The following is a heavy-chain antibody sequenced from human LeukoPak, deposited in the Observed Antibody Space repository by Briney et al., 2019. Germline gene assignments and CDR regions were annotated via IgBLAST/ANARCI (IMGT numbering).Heavy chain of an antibody. CDR3: ARGQGGSSGWYLLDY. CDR1: GGSFSGYY. Sequence: SETLSLTCAVYGGSFSGYYWSWIRQPPGKGLEWIGEINHSGSTNYNPSLKSRVTISVDTSKNQFSLKLSSVTAADTAVYYCARGQGGSSGWYLLDYWGQGTLVTVSS. J-gene: IGHJ4*02. CDR2: INHSGST. D-gene: IGHD6-19*01. V-gene: IGHV4-34*01.